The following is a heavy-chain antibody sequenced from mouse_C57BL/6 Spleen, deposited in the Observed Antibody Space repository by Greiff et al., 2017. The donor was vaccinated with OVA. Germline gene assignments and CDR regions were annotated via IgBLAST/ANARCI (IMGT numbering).Heavy chain of an antibody. V-gene: IGHV1-72*01. CDR1: GYTFTSYW. J-gene: IGHJ2*01. CDR3: ARKSTTREYYFDY. Sequence: VQLQQPGAELVKPGASVKLSCKASGYTFTSYWMHWVKQRPGRGLEWIGRIDPNSGGTKYNEKFKSKATLSVDKPSSTAYMQLSSLTSEDSAVYYCARKSTTREYYFDYWGQGTTLTVSS. CDR2: IDPNSGGT. D-gene: IGHD2-14*01.